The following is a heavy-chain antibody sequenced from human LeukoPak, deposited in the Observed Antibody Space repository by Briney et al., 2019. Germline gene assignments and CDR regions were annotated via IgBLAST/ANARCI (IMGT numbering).Heavy chain of an antibody. CDR2: ISAYNGNT. Sequence: ASGKVSCKAAGYTFTSYGISWGRQAPGQGGEWRGGISAYNGNTNYAQKLQGRVTMTTDTSTSTAYMELRSLRSDDTAVYYCARGKAQLVLESFFDYWGQGTLVTVSS. J-gene: IGHJ4*02. V-gene: IGHV1-18*01. CDR3: ARGKAQLVLESFFDY. D-gene: IGHD6-6*01. CDR1: GYTFTSYG.